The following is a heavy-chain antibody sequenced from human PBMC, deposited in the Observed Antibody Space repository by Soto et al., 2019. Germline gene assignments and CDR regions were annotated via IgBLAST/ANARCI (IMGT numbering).Heavy chain of an antibody. J-gene: IGHJ5*02. CDR3: ARHHGPTTSENWFDP. V-gene: IGHV1-18*01. CDR1: GYTFFTYD. Sequence: QVHLVQSGVEVKTPGASVKVSCQASGYTFFTYDISWVRQAPGQGLEWMGGISTYSGDTKYAQKFQGRVTMTTDTSTTKAYLELRSLRSDDTAVYYCARHHGPTTSENWFDPWGQGTLVTVSS. D-gene: IGHD5-12*01. CDR2: ISTYSGDT.